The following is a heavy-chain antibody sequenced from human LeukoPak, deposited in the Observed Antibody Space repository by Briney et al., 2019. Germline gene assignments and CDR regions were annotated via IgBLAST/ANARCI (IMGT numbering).Heavy chain of an antibody. CDR1: ALTFTSSP. Sequence: PSVTVSCKPSALTFTSSPIQWVRQAGGQRIEWIGWTVVGFGNTDYAQKFQERVTMTRDMSTSTTYMELSSLGSEDTAVYYCAPVPHAAAGLCVDSWGQGTQVTVSS. J-gene: IGHJ5*01. V-gene: IGHV1-58*02. CDR3: APVPHAAAGLCVDS. D-gene: IGHD6-13*01. CDR2: TVVGFGNT.